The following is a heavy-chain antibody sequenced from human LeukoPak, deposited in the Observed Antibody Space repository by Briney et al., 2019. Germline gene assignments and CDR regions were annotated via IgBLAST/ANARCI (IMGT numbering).Heavy chain of an antibody. CDR3: ARERLSPNWFDP. CDR2: INSDGSST. Sequence: GGSLRLSCAASGFTFSSYWMHWVRQAPGKGLVWVSRINSDGSSTSYADSAKGRFTISRDNAKNTLYLQMNSLRAEDTAVYYCARERLSPNWFDPWGQGTLVTVSS. D-gene: IGHD3-16*02. CDR1: GFTFSSYW. V-gene: IGHV3-74*01. J-gene: IGHJ5*02.